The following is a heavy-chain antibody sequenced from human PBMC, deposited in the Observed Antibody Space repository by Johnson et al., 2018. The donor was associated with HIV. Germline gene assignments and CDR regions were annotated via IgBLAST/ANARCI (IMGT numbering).Heavy chain of an antibody. D-gene: IGHD3-22*01. CDR1: GFIVSNSW. Sequence: VQLVESGGGLIQPGGSLILSCAASGFIVSNSWMTWVRQAPGKGLEWVSAIYRGGTTYYADSVRGRFTISRDSSENTLYLDMNNLRIEDTAVYYCARDTSDYYLWAFDIWGQGTKVTVSS. V-gene: IGHV3-53*01. CDR3: ARDTSDYYLWAFDI. J-gene: IGHJ3*02. CDR2: IYRGGTT.